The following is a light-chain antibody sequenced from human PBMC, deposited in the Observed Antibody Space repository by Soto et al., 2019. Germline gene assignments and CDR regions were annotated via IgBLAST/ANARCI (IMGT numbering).Light chain of an antibody. Sequence: QSVLTQPASVTGSPGQSITISCTGTSSDIGGYMYVSWYQQHPGKAPKLMIYEVTNRPSGVSDRFSGSKSGNTASLTISGLLAEDEANYYCSSYTTSTTLVVFGGGTKVT. CDR2: EVT. CDR3: SSYTTSTTLVV. J-gene: IGLJ2*01. V-gene: IGLV2-14*01. CDR1: SSDIGGYMY.